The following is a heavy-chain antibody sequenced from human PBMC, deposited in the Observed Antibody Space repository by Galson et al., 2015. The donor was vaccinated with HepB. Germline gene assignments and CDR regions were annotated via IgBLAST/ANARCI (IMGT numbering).Heavy chain of an antibody. CDR3: ARGFGLRYLDWLFPNGMDV. J-gene: IGHJ6*02. CDR1: GFIFGHYG. D-gene: IGHD3-9*01. Sequence: SLRLSCAASGFIFGHYGIHWVRQAPGKGLEWVAVISPDGSNEAYADSVKGRFQISRDNSKNTLYLQMNSLRAEDTAVYYCARGFGLRYLDWLFPNGMDVWGQGTTVTVSS. V-gene: IGHV3-30-3*01. CDR2: ISPDGSNE.